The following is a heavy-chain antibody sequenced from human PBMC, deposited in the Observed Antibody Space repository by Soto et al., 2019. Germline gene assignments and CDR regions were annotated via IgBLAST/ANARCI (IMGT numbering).Heavy chain of an antibody. CDR3: ARGVLLWFGELYYGMDV. CDR1: GGSISGSHYH. V-gene: IGHV4-39*02. J-gene: IGHJ6*02. Sequence: PSETLSLTCTVSGGSISGSHYHWGWIRQPPGKGLEWIGSIHYSGRVFYKSSLLGRVTISVDTSKNQFSLKLSSVTAADTAAYYCARGVLLWFGELYYGMDVWGQGTTVTVSS. CDR2: IHYSGRV. D-gene: IGHD3-10*01.